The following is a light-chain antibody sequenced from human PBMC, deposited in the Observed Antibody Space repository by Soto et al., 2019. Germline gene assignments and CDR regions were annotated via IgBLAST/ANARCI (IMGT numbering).Light chain of an antibody. CDR2: GTF. J-gene: IGKJ1*01. CDR3: QQYGSSPQT. V-gene: IGKV3-20*01. Sequence: EIVLTQSPGTLSLSPGARATLSCRPSESVSVKYIAWYQQKPGQAPRLLLYGTFNRASGVPDRFSGSTSGTDFTLTISRLEPDDFGVYYCQQYGSSPQTFGHGTKVDIK. CDR1: ESVSVKY.